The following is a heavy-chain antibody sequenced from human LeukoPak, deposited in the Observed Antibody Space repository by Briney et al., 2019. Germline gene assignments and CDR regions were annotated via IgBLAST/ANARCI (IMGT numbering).Heavy chain of an antibody. CDR3: AKWSSNWGYYYYYYGMDV. CDR1: GFTFSDYA. Sequence: GGSLRLSCAASGFTFSDYAMSWVRQAPGKGLEWVSTISGPGGRTYYADSVKGRFTISRDDSKNTLYLQVNSLSAEDTAVFYCAKWSSNWGYYYYYYGMDVWGQGTTVTVSS. V-gene: IGHV3-23*01. J-gene: IGHJ6*02. CDR2: ISGPGGRT. D-gene: IGHD6-13*01.